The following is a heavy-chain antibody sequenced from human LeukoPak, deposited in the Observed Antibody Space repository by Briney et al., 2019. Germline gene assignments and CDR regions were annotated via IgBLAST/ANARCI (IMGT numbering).Heavy chain of an antibody. Sequence: ASVKVSCKASGYTFTNYGISWVRQAPGQGLEWMGWISVYYGNTNYAQKVQGRVTMTTDTSTSTAYMELRSLRSDDTAVYYCARGRLHVEMARWGQGTLVTVSS. CDR1: GYTFTNYG. V-gene: IGHV1-18*01. J-gene: IGHJ4*02. CDR2: ISVYYGNT. D-gene: IGHD5-24*01. CDR3: ARGRLHVEMAR.